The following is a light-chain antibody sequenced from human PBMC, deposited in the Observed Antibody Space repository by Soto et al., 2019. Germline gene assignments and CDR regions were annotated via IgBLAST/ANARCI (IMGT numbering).Light chain of an antibody. CDR3: QQYNNWPLT. V-gene: IGKV3-20*01. CDR2: GAS. J-gene: IGKJ4*01. Sequence: EIVLTQSPGTLSLSPGERATLSCRASQSVTINYLAWYQQKPGQAPRLLIYGASTRATGIPDRFTGSGSGTDFTLTISSLQSEDFAVYYCQQYNNWPLTFGGGTKVEIK. CDR1: QSVTINY.